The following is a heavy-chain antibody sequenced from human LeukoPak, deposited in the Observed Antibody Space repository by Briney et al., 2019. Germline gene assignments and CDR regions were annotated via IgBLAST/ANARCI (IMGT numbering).Heavy chain of an antibody. CDR1: GFTFSSYS. V-gene: IGHV3-48*01. CDR3: ARVSTVTDYYYYYGMDV. Sequence: PGGSLRLSCSASGFTFSSYSMNWVRQAPGKGLEWVSYISSSSSTIYYADSLKGRFTISRDNSRNTLSLQMDSLRAEDTAVYYCARVSTVTDYYYYYGMDVWGQGTTVIVSS. CDR2: ISSSSSTI. D-gene: IGHD4-17*01. J-gene: IGHJ6*02.